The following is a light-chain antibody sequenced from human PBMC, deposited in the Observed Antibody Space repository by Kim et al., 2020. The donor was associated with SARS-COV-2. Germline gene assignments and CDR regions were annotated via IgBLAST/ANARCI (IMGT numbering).Light chain of an antibody. Sequence: SPGERATLSCRASQSVNTNLAWYQQQPGQAPRLLIYGASTRATDIPARFSGSGSGTEFTLIISSLQSEDIAVYYCQQYNNWPPEYTFGQGTKLEI. V-gene: IGKV3-15*01. CDR3: QQYNNWPPEYT. J-gene: IGKJ2*01. CDR2: GAS. CDR1: QSVNTN.